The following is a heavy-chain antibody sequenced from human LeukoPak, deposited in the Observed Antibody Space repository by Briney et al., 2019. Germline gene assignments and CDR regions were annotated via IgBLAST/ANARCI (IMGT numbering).Heavy chain of an antibody. CDR1: GLTVSSNY. CDR2: IYSGGTT. D-gene: IGHD2-15*01. V-gene: IGHV3-53*01. J-gene: IGHJ4*02. Sequence: PGGSLRLSCAASGLTVSSNYMSWVRQAPGKGLEWVSVIYSGGTTYYADSVKGRFTISRDNSKNTLYLQMNSLRAEDTAVYYCAAGYCSGGSCYLPFWGQGTLVTVSS. CDR3: AAGYCSGGSCYLPF.